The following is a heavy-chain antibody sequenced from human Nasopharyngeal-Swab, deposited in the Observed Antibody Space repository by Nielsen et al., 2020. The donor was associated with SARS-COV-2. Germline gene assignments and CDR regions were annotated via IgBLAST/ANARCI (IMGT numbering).Heavy chain of an antibody. J-gene: IGHJ4*02. D-gene: IGHD3-3*01. CDR2: FDPEDGET. CDR1: GYTLAELS. Sequence: ASVKVSCKVSGYTLAELSMHWVRQAPGKGLEWMGGFDPEDGETVYAQKFQGRVTMTEDTSTDTAYMELSSLRSEDTAVYYCARDVEEWLVVPSLSLDYWGQGTLVTVSS. V-gene: IGHV1-24*01. CDR3: ARDVEEWLVVPSLSLDY.